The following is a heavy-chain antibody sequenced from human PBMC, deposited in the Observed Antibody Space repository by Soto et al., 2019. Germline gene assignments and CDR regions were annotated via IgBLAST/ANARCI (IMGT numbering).Heavy chain of an antibody. CDR3: ARFKAYYGDYYFDY. V-gene: IGHV5-51*01. CDR2: IYPGDSDT. D-gene: IGHD4-17*01. CDR1: GNIFANSW. Sequence: PGESLKISCKGSGNIFANSWIGWVRQMSGKGLEWMGIIYPGDSDTRYSPSFQGQVTISADKSLSTAYLQWSSLKASDTAMYYCARFKAYYGDYYFDYWGQGTLVTVSS. J-gene: IGHJ4*02.